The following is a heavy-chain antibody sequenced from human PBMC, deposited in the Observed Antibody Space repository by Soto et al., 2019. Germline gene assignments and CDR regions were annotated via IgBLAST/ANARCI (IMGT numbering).Heavy chain of an antibody. CDR3: ARDLEKGGGSEGFDY. CDR1: GYTFTVYY. V-gene: IGHV1-2*02. CDR2: INPKSGGT. D-gene: IGHD1-26*01. Sequence: ASVKVSCKASGYTFTVYYMHWVRQAPGQGLEWMGWINPKSGGTMYPQKFQGRVTMTWDTSISTAYMALTRLRSDDTAVYYCARDLEKGGGSEGFDYWGQGTLVTVSS. J-gene: IGHJ4*02.